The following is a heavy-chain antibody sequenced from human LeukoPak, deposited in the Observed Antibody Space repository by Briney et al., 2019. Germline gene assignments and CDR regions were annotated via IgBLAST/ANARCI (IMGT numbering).Heavy chain of an antibody. CDR1: GYTFTSYA. CDR3: AGGGSYAMDV. Sequence: ASVKVSRKASGYTFTSYAIHWVRQAPGQRLEWMGWINGGNGNAKYSQEFQGRVTITRDTSANTAYMELSSLRSEDMALYYCAGGGSYAMDVWGQGTTVTVAS. J-gene: IGHJ6*02. D-gene: IGHD2-2*01. CDR2: INGGNGNA. V-gene: IGHV1-3*03.